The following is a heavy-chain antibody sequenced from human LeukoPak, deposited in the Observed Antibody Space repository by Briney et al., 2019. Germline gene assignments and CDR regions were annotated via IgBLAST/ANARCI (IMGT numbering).Heavy chain of an antibody. Sequence: GGSLRLSCAASGFTVSSNYMSWVRQAPGKGLEWVSVIYSGGSTYYADSVKGRFTISRDISKNTLCLQMNSLRAEDTAVYYCARDSGYSSSWCLVYWGQGTLVTVSS. D-gene: IGHD6-13*01. CDR3: ARDSGYSSSWCLVY. J-gene: IGHJ4*02. CDR1: GFTVSSNY. V-gene: IGHV3-53*01. CDR2: IYSGGST.